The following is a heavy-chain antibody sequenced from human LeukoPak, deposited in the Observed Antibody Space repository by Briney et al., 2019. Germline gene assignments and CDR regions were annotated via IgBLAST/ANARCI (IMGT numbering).Heavy chain of an antibody. CDR3: ARGKGSYKYRGPYYFDY. CDR2: INHSGST. D-gene: IGHD1-26*01. Sequence: PSETLSLTCAVYGGSFSGYYWSWIRQPPGKGLEWIGEINHSGSTNYNPSLKSRVTISVDTSKNQFSLKLSSVTAADTAVYYCARGKGSYKYRGPYYFDYWGQGTLVTVSS. CDR1: GGSFSGYY. V-gene: IGHV4-34*01. J-gene: IGHJ4*02.